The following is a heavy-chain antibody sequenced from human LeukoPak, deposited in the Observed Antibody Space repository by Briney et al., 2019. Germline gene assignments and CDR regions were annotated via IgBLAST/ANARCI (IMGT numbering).Heavy chain of an antibody. CDR1: GFTFSSYG. D-gene: IGHD3-10*01. V-gene: IGHV3-33*06. J-gene: IGHJ4*02. CDR2: IWYDGSNK. Sequence: GGSLRLSCAASGFTFSSYGMHWVRQAPGKGLEWVAVIWYDGSNKYYADSVKGRFTISRDNSKNTLYLQMNSLRAEDTAVYYCAKLWASMVRGVSFDYWGQGTLVTVSS. CDR3: AKLWASMVRGVSFDY.